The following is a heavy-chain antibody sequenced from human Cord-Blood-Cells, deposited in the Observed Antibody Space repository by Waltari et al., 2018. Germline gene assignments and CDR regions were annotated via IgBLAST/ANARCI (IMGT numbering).Heavy chain of an antibody. J-gene: IGHJ4*02. CDR2: FDPEDGET. CDR3: ATDGHCSGGSCYPYYFDY. CDR1: GYTLTALS. Sequence: QVQLVQSGAEVKKPGASVKVSCKVSGYTLTALSMHWVRQAPGTGLEWMGGFDPEDGETIYAQKFQGRVTMTEDTSTDTAYMELSSLRSEDTAVYYCATDGHCSGGSCYPYYFDYWGQGTLVTVSS. D-gene: IGHD2-15*01. V-gene: IGHV1-24*01.